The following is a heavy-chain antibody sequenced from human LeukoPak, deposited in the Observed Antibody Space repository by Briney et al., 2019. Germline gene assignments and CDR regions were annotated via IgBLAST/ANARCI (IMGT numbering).Heavy chain of an antibody. CDR3: ARERLQSFDY. J-gene: IGHJ4*02. CDR1: GFTFSSYA. V-gene: IGHV3-30*04. CDR2: ISYDGSNK. D-gene: IGHD6-25*01. Sequence: AGGSLRLSCAASGFTFSSYAMHWVRQAPGKGLEWVAVISYDGSNKYYADSVKGRFTISRDNSKNTLYLQMNSLRAEDTAVYYCARERLQSFDYWGQGTLVTVSS.